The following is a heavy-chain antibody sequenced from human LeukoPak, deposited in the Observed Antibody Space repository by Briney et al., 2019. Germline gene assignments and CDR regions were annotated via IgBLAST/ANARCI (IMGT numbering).Heavy chain of an antibody. CDR1: GFTFSTYV. V-gene: IGHV3-21*01. CDR3: ARGGVGLVIIPGWEYDYYGLDV. D-gene: IGHD3/OR15-3a*01. J-gene: IGHJ6*02. CDR2: ISSSSSYM. Sequence: GGSLRLSCSVSGFTFSTYVMHWVRQAPGKGLEWVSSISSSSSYMYYADSVKGRFIISRDNAKNSLHLQMNSLRAEDTAVYYCARGGVGLVIIPGWEYDYYGLDVWGQGTTVTVSS.